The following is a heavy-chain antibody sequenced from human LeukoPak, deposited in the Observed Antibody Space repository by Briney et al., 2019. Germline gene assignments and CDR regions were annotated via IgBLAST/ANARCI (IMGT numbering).Heavy chain of an antibody. V-gene: IGHV1-24*01. J-gene: IGHJ4*02. CDR2: FDPEDGET. Sequence: ASVKVSRKVSGYTLTELSMHWVRQAPGKGLEWMGGFDPEDGETIYAQKFQGRVTMTEDTSTDTAYMELSSLRSEDTAVYYCAILIFADGGYYFDYWGQGTLVTVSS. D-gene: IGHD3/OR15-3a*01. CDR3: AILIFADGGYYFDY. CDR1: GYTLTELS.